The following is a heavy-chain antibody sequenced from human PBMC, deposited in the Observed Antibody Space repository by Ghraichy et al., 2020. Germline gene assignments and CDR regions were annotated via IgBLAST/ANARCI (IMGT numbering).Heavy chain of an antibody. Sequence: ASVKVSFKASGYTFTGYYMHWVRQAPGQGLEWMGWINPNSGGTNYAQKFQGRVTMTRDTSISTAYMELSRLRSDDTAVYYCASHDGIGPQGYYGRDVWGQGITVTVSS. CDR1: GYTFTGYY. D-gene: IGHD1-26*01. V-gene: IGHV1-2*02. CDR2: INPNSGGT. CDR3: ASHDGIGPQGYYGRDV. J-gene: IGHJ6*02.